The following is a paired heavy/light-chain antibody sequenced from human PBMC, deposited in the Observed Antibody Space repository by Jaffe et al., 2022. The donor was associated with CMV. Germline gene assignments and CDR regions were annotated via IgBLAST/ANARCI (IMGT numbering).Heavy chain of an antibody. D-gene: IGHD6-19*01. CDR1: GFTFSSYA. CDR3: AKDTPKQWLVRGWGYYFDY. Sequence: EVQLLESGGGLVQPGGSLRLSCAASGFTFSSYAMSWVRQAPGKGLEWVSAISGSGGSTYYADSVKGRFTISRDNSKNTLYLQMNSLRAEDTAVYYCAKDTPKQWLVRGWGYYFDYWGQGTLVTVSS. J-gene: IGHJ4*02. V-gene: IGHV3-23*01. CDR2: ISGSGGST.
Light chain of an antibody. Sequence: EIVLTQSPATLSLSPGERATLSCRASQSVSSYLAWYQQKPGQAPRLLIYDASNRATGIPARFSGSGSGTDFTLTISSLEPEDFAVYYCQQRSNWPPYHLFGQGTRLEIK. V-gene: IGKV3-11*01. CDR1: QSVSSY. J-gene: IGKJ5*01. CDR3: QQRSNWPPYHL. CDR2: DAS.